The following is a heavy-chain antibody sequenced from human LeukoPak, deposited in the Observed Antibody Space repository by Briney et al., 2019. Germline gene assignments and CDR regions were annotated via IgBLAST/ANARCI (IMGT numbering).Heavy chain of an antibody. CDR2: IGDSGGTT. CDR1: EFTFSSYA. V-gene: IGHV3-23*01. D-gene: IGHD6-19*01. J-gene: IGHJ4*02. CDR3: AKLSSSGWYGGHFDY. Sequence: PGGSLRLSCAASEFTFSSYAMSWVRQAPGKGLKWVSTIGDSGGTTYYADSVKGRFTISRDNSKNRLYLQMNSLRAEDTAVYYCAKLSSSGWYGGHFDYWGQGTLVTVSS.